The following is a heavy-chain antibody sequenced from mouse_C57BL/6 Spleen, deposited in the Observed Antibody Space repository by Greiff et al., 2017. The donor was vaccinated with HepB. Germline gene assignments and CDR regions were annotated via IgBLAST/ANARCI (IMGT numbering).Heavy chain of an antibody. D-gene: IGHD1-1*01. Sequence: VQLQQPGAELVKPGASVKLSCKASGYTFTSYWMHWVKQRPGQGLEWIGMIHPNSGSTNYNEKFKSKATLTVDKSSSTAYMQLSSLTSEDSAVYYGARSLDGREAWFAYWGQGTLVTVSA. J-gene: IGHJ3*01. V-gene: IGHV1-64*01. CDR3: ARSLDGREAWFAY. CDR1: GYTFTSYW. CDR2: IHPNSGST.